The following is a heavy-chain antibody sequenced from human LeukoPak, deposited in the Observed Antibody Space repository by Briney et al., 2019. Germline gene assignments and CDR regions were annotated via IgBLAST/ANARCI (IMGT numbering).Heavy chain of an antibody. CDR3: AKEVEEDTAMDFDY. CDR1: GFTFSSYW. CDR2: ISYDGSNK. V-gene: IGHV3-30*18. Sequence: PGGSLRLSCAASGFTFSSYWMSWVRQAPGKGLEWVAVISYDGSNKYYADSVKGRFTISRDNSKNTLYLQMNSLRAEDTAVYYCAKEVEEDTAMDFDYWGQGTLVTVSS. D-gene: IGHD5-18*01. J-gene: IGHJ4*02.